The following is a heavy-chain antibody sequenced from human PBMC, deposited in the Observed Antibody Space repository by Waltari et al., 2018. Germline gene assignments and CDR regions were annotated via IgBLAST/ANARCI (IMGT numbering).Heavy chain of an antibody. Sequence: QLQLQESGPGLVKPSETLSLTCTVSGGSISSSSYYWGWIRQPPGKGLEWIGSIYYSGSTDYNPSLKSRVTISVDTSKNQFSLKLSSVTAADTAVYYCARDMHDFWSGYPSGGFDLWGRGTLVTVSS. CDR2: IYYSGST. D-gene: IGHD3-3*01. J-gene: IGHJ2*01. V-gene: IGHV4-39*07. CDR1: GGSISSSSYY. CDR3: ARDMHDFWSGYPSGGFDL.